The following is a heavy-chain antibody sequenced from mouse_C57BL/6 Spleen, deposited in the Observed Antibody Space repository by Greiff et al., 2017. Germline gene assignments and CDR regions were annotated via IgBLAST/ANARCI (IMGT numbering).Heavy chain of an antibody. CDR3: TRDYYGSSYDYFDY. Sequence: VHVKQSGAELVRPGASVKLSCTASGFNIKDYYMHWVKQRPEQGLEWIGRIDPEDGDTEYAPKFQGKATMTADTSSNTAYLQLSSLTSEDTAVYYCTRDYYGSSYDYFDYWGQGTTLTVSS. D-gene: IGHD1-1*01. CDR2: IDPEDGDT. J-gene: IGHJ2*01. V-gene: IGHV14-1*01. CDR1: GFNIKDYY.